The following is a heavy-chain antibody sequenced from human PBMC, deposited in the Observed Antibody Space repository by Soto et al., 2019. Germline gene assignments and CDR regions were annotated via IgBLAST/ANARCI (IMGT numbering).Heavy chain of an antibody. D-gene: IGHD3-3*01. V-gene: IGHV3-30*03. CDR1: GFTFSSYG. CDR2: ITCDRSNI. J-gene: IGHJ6*02. CDR3: ARDHPLITIFGVVKYGMDV. Sequence: PGGSLRLSCAASGFTFSSYGMHWVRQAPGKGLEWVANITCDRSNIYYADSVKGRFTISRDNAKNSLYLQMNSLRDEDTAVYYWARDHPLITIFGVVKYGMDVWGQGTTVTVSS.